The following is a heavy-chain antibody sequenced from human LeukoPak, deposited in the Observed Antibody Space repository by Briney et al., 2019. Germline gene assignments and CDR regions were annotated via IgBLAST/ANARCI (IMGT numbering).Heavy chain of an antibody. D-gene: IGHD6-19*01. J-gene: IGHJ4*02. CDR3: AKGQWLVEGFDY. CDR1: GYTLTELS. CDR2: FDPEDGET. V-gene: IGHV1-24*01. Sequence: XSVKVSCKVSGYTLTELSMHWVRQAPGKGLEWRGGFDPEDGETIYAQKFQGRVTMTEDTSTDTAYMELSNLRSEDTAVYYCAKGQWLVEGFDYWGQGTLVTVSS.